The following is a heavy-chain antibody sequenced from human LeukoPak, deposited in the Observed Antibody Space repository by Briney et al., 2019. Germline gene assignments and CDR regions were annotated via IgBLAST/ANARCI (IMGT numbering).Heavy chain of an antibody. D-gene: IGHD3-16*01. J-gene: IGHJ5*02. CDR1: GFTLSSYS. CDR2: ISSSSSYI. V-gene: IGHV3-21*01. CDR3: ARIWGPYWFDP. Sequence: GGSLRLSCAASGFTLSSYSMNWVRQAPGKGLEWVSSISSSSSYIYYADSVKGRFTISRDNAKNSLYLQMNSLRAEDTAVYYCARIWGPYWFDPWGQGTLVTVSS.